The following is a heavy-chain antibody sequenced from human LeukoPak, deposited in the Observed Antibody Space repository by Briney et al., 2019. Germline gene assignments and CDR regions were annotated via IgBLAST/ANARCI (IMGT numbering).Heavy chain of an antibody. Sequence: GGSLRLSCAASGFTFDDYAMHWVRHAPGKGLEWVSGISWNSGSIGYADSVKGRFTISRDNAKNSLYLQMNSLRAEDTALYYCAKDSGYYFGAFDIWGQGTMVTVSS. J-gene: IGHJ3*02. D-gene: IGHD3-22*01. CDR1: GFTFDDYA. V-gene: IGHV3-9*01. CDR2: ISWNSGSI. CDR3: AKDSGYYFGAFDI.